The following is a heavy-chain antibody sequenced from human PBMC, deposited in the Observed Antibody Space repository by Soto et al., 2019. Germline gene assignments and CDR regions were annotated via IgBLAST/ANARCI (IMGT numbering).Heavy chain of an antibody. CDR2: ISYDGSNK. Sequence: LRLSCAASGFTFSSYGMHWVRQAPGKGLEWVAVISYDGSNKYYADSVKGRFTISRDNSKNTLYLQMNSLRAEDTAVYYCAKTSGIAVAGSNNYYYYYGMDVWGQGTAVTVSS. D-gene: IGHD6-19*01. CDR1: GFTFSSYG. CDR3: AKTSGIAVAGSNNYYYYYGMDV. V-gene: IGHV3-30*18. J-gene: IGHJ6*02.